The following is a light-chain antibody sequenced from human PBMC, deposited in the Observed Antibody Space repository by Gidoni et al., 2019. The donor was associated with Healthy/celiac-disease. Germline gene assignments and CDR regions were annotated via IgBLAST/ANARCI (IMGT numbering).Light chain of an antibody. CDR1: QSVSSY. V-gene: IGKV3-11*01. Sequence: EIVLTQSPATLSLSPGEIAILSCSASQSVSSYLAWYQQKPGQAPRLLIYDASNRATGIPARFSGSGSGTDFTLTISSLEPEDFAVYYCQQRSNWPPVFTFGPGTKVDIK. CDR3: QQRSNWPPVFT. CDR2: DAS. J-gene: IGKJ3*01.